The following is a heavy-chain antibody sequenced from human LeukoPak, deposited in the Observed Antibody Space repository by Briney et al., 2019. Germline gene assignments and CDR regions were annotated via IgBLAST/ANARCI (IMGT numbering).Heavy chain of an antibody. Sequence: SETLSLTCTVSGGSISSYYWSWIRQPAGKGLEWIGRIYTSGSTNYNPSLKSRVTMSVDTSKNQFSLKLSSVTAADTAVYYCARDLTILRFLEWNEAFDIWGQGTMVTVSS. V-gene: IGHV4-4*07. J-gene: IGHJ3*02. CDR1: GGSISSYY. CDR3: ARDLTILRFLEWNEAFDI. CDR2: IYTSGST. D-gene: IGHD3-3*01.